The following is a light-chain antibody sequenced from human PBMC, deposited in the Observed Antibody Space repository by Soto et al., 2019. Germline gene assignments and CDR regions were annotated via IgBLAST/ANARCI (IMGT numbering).Light chain of an antibody. Sequence: EILMTQSPATLSVFPGERATLSCRASQSISTNLAWYQQIPGQAPRLLIYGASTRATGIPARVSGSGSATEFSPTIISLQSQDSAFYYCQQYNNWPREFTFGPGTKVDIK. CDR1: QSISTN. V-gene: IGKV3-15*01. CDR3: QQYNNWPREFT. CDR2: GAS. J-gene: IGKJ3*01.